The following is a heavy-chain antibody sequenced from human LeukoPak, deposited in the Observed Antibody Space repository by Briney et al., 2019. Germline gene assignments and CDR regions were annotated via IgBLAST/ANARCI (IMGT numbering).Heavy chain of an antibody. Sequence: ASVKVSCKASGYTFTGYYMHWVRQAPGQGLEWMGWINPNSGGTNYAQKFQGWVTMTRDTSISTAYMELSRLRSDDTAVYYCARTRIAAAGTVDYYYYYGMDVWGQGTTVTVSS. CDR2: INPNSGGT. CDR1: GYTFTGYY. D-gene: IGHD6-13*01. V-gene: IGHV1-2*04. CDR3: ARTRIAAAGTVDYYYYYGMDV. J-gene: IGHJ6*02.